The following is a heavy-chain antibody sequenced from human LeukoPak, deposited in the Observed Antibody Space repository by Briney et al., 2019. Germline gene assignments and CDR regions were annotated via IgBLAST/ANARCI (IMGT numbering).Heavy chain of an antibody. V-gene: IGHV4-39*01. J-gene: IGHJ4*02. D-gene: IGHD6-19*01. Sequence: SGTLSLTCPVSGGSISSTSYYWGWIRQPPGKGLEWIGSIHYRGSTYYNPSLKSRVTISVDTSKNQFSLKLSSVTAADAAVYYCASPAGSAYYYFAYWGQGTLVTVSS. CDR1: GGSISSTSYY. CDR2: IHYRGST. CDR3: ASPAGSAYYYFAY.